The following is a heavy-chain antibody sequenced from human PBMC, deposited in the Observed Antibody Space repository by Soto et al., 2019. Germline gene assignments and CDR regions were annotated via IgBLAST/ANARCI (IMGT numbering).Heavy chain of an antibody. CDR2: IKDDGGDE. Sequence: EVQLVESGGGLVQPGGSLRLSCAASGFTFSPYCMSWVRQAPGKGLEWVAIIKDDGGDEHYLEAVRGRFTISRDNAKKSLYPSMDSLRVEDTAVYYCAGGSGWISDTWGQGTLVTVSS. CDR1: GFTFSPYC. D-gene: IGHD6-19*01. CDR3: AGGSGWISDT. J-gene: IGHJ5*02. V-gene: IGHV3-7*05.